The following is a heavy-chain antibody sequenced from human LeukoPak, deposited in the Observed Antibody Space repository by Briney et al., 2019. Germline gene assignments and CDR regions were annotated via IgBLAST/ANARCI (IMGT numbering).Heavy chain of an antibody. Sequence: GGSLRLSCAASGFTFSNSWLHWVRHAPGKGLVWVSRINERGSSTSYADSVKGRFTISRDNAKNTLYLQMNNLRADDTAVYYCAGGRLVATSKAVAIDYWGQGTLVTVSS. CDR3: AGGRLVATSKAVAIDY. J-gene: IGHJ4*02. D-gene: IGHD5-12*01. CDR1: GFTFSNSW. CDR2: INERGSST. V-gene: IGHV3-74*01.